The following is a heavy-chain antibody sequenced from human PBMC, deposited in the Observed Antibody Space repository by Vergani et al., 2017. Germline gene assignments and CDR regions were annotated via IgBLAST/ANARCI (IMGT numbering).Heavy chain of an antibody. CDR1: GFDFSSYI. CDR2: VSTGTRSR. D-gene: IGHD2-2*01. Sequence: QLVESGGGWVQPGGSLRLSCVVSGFDFSSYIMNWVRQAPGKGLEWVSFVSTGTRSRSYAESVKGRFTISRDSAKNSLYLQMDSLRAEDTAVYYCARKYSSTSGRAFDFWGQGTKVTVTS. V-gene: IGHV3-48*01. J-gene: IGHJ3*01. CDR3: ARKYSSTSGRAFDF.